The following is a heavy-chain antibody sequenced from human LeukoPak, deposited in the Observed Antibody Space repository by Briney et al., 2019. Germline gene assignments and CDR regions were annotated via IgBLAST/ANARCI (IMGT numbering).Heavy chain of an antibody. CDR3: ARPPRAAAGTRSWFDP. CDR1: GYSFTSYW. D-gene: IGHD6-13*01. V-gene: IGHV5-51*01. CDR2: IYPGDSDT. J-gene: IGHJ5*02. Sequence: GESLKISCKGSGYSFTSYWIGWVRQMPGKGLEWMGIIYPGDSDTRYSPSFQGQVTISADKSISTAYLQWSSLKASDTAMYYCARPPRAAAGTRSWFDPWGQGTLVTVSS.